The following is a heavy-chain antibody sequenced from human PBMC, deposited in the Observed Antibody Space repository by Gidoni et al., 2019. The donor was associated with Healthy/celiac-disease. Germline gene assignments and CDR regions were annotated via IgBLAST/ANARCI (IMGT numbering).Heavy chain of an antibody. CDR2: IDYSGST. CDR1: GGSISSYY. J-gene: IGHJ4*02. V-gene: IGHV4-59*08. Sequence: QVQLQESGPGLVKPSETLSLTCTVSGGSISSYYWSWIRQPPGKGLEWIGYIDYSGSTNYNPSLKSRVTISVDTSKNQFSLKLSSVTAADTAVYYCARIGYCSSTSCYGFDYWGQGTLVTVSS. CDR3: ARIGYCSSTSCYGFDY. D-gene: IGHD2-2*01.